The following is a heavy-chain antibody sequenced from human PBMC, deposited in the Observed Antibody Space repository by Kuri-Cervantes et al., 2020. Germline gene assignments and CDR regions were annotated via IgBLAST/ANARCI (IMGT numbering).Heavy chain of an antibody. CDR1: GFTFISYA. Sequence: GESLKISCAGSGFTFISYAMNWVRQAPGKGLEWVADITYDGSNKDYADSVKGRFTISRDNSKNTLYLQMNSLRAEDTAVYYCARVEYCSDSSGYYPEDFQIWGQGTMVTVSS. CDR2: ITYDGSNK. D-gene: IGHD3-22*01. J-gene: IGHJ1*01. CDR3: ARVEYCSDSSGYYPEDFQI. V-gene: IGHV3-30*07.